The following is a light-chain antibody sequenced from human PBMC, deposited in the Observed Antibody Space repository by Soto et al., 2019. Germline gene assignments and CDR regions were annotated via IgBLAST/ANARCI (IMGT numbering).Light chain of an antibody. CDR2: GAS. J-gene: IGKJ2*01. CDR1: QSVSSSY. Sequence: EIVLTQSPGTLSLSPGERATLSCRASQSVSSSYLTWYQQKPGQAPRLLIYGASSRATGIPDRFSGSGSGTDFTLTISRLEPEAFAVYYCQQYGSEATFGQGTKLEIK. CDR3: QQYGSEAT. V-gene: IGKV3-20*01.